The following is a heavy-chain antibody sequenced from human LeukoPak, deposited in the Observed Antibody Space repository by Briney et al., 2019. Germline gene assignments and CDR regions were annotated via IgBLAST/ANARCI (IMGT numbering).Heavy chain of an antibody. V-gene: IGHV1-18*01. Sequence: GASVKVSCKASGYTFTSYGISWVRQAPGHGLEWMGWISAYNGNTDYAQKFQGRVTMTTDTSTSTAYMEMRSLRSDDTAVYYCARAYSGSYYYYWGQGTLVTVSS. CDR2: ISAYNGNT. CDR3: ARAYSGSYYYY. D-gene: IGHD1-26*01. J-gene: IGHJ4*02. CDR1: GYTFTSYG.